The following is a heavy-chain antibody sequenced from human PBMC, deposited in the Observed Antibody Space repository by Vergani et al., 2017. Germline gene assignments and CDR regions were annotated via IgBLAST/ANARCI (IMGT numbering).Heavy chain of an antibody. D-gene: IGHD1-26*01. Sequence: QVQLVQSGGEVRKPGASVKVSCKASGYTFTSYGITWMRQAPGQGLEWMGWISTYNGDTDDAQKLQGRVTMTTDTSTSTAYMELRSLRSDDTAMYYCARSLGLVGATSWFDPWGQGTLVTVSS. V-gene: IGHV1-18*01. CDR2: ISTYNGDT. CDR3: ARSLGLVGATSWFDP. J-gene: IGHJ5*02. CDR1: GYTFTSYG.